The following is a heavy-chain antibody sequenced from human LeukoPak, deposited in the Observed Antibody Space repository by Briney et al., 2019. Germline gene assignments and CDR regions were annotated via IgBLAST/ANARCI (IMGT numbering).Heavy chain of an antibody. CDR3: ARGSTIAARPGDY. D-gene: IGHD6-6*01. V-gene: IGHV3-53*05. J-gene: IGHJ4*02. Sequence: PGGSLRLSCAASGFTVSNNYMSWVRQAPGKGLEWVSVIYSGGSTYYADSVKGRFTISRDNSKNTLYLQMNSLRAEDTAVYYCARGSTIAARPGDYWGQGTLVTVSS. CDR2: IYSGGST. CDR1: GFTVSNNY.